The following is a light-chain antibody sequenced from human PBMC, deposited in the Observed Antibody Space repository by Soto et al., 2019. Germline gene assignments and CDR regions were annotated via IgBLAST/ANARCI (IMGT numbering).Light chain of an antibody. CDR2: LNSDGSH. CDR3: QTWGTGIHYV. Sequence: QRVLTQSPSASASLGASVKLTCTLSSKNSSYAIAWHQQQPEKGPRYLMKLNSDGSHSKGDGIPDRFSGSSSGAERYLTISSLQSEDEADYYCQTWGTGIHYVFGTGTKLTVL. CDR1: SKNSSYA. V-gene: IGLV4-69*01. J-gene: IGLJ1*01.